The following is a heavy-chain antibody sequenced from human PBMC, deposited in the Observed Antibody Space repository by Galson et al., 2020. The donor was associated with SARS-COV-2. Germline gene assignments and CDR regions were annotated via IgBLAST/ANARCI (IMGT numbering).Heavy chain of an antibody. J-gene: IGHJ4*02. CDR3: ARAAVAGPFDY. CDR2: IYNSRNP. CDR1: GGSISSHY. D-gene: IGHD6-19*01. V-gene: IGHV4-59*11. Sequence: SQTLSLTCTVSGGSISSHYWSWIRHSPSKGLEWIGCIYNSRNPDYNPSLKSRVTISIDTSKNQFSLKVSSVAAADTAVYYCARAAVAGPFDYWGQGTLVTVSS.